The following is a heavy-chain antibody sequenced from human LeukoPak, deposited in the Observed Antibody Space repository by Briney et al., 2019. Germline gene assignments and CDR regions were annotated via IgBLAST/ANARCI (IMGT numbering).Heavy chain of an antibody. J-gene: IGHJ4*02. CDR2: ISAYNGST. V-gene: IGHV1-18*01. Sequence: GASVKVSCKASGYTFTSYGISWVRQAPGQGPEWMGWISAYNGSTNYAQKLQGRVTMTTDTSTSTAYMELRSLRSDDTAVYYCAIHPISIAVARGRRNPFDYWGQGTLVTVSS. D-gene: IGHD6-19*01. CDR1: GYTFTSYG. CDR3: AIHPISIAVARGRRNPFDY.